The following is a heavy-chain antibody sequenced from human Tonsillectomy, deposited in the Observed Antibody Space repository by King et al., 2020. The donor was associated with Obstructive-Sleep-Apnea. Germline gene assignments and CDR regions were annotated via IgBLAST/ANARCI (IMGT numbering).Heavy chain of an antibody. J-gene: IGHJ4*02. V-gene: IGHV3-30*04. CDR2: ISYEGSYK. CDR3: ATYGDYPGSSFDY. D-gene: IGHD4-17*01. CDR1: GFTFSTYQ. Sequence: VQLVESGGGVGQPGRSLRLSCAASGFTFSTYQIHWFRQAPGKGLEGVAVISYEGSYKYYADSVKGRFTISRDNSKNTLSLQMNSLTTEDTAVFYCATYGDYPGSSFDYWGQGTLVTVSS.